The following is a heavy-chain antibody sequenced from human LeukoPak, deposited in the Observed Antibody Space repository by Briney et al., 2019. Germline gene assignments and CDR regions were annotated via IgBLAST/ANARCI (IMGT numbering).Heavy chain of an antibody. CDR1: GYTFTDYF. Sequence: GASVTVSFKASGYTFTDYFIHWVRQAPGQGLEWMGWIGPKSGDTGYSQKFQGRVTVTRDTSISTAYMELSRLRSDDTAVYYCGINRLGKALDIWGQGTMVTVSS. CDR2: IGPKSGDT. D-gene: IGHD7-27*01. V-gene: IGHV1-2*02. CDR3: GINRLGKALDI. J-gene: IGHJ3*02.